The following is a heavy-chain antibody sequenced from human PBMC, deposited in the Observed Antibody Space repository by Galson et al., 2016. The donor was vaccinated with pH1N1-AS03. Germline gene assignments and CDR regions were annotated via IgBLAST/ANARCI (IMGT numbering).Heavy chain of an antibody. CDR2: IYWDDDK. D-gene: IGHD4-17*01. CDR3: AQSDYGDYVDYSDY. Sequence: PALVKPTQTLTLTCTFSGFSLRTSGVGVGWIRQPPGKALEWLALIYWDDDKRYSPSLKSRLTITKDTSKNQVVLTMTNMDPVDTATYYCAQSDYGDYVDYSDYWGQGTLVTVSS. CDR1: GFSLRTSGVG. J-gene: IGHJ4*02. V-gene: IGHV2-5*02.